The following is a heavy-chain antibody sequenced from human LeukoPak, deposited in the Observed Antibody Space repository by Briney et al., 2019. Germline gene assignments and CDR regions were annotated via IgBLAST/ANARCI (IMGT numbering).Heavy chain of an antibody. V-gene: IGHV3-23*01. D-gene: IGHD6-13*01. CDR1: GFTFSSYS. CDR2: ISNRGDST. CDR3: ARDGARGAAAGTRGDY. J-gene: IGHJ4*02. Sequence: GGSLRLSCAASGFTFSSYSMNWVRQAPGRGLEWVSVISNRGDSTYYADSVKGRFTISRDNSKSTLFLQMSSLRAEDTAIYYCARDGARGAAAGTRGDYWGQGTLVTVSS.